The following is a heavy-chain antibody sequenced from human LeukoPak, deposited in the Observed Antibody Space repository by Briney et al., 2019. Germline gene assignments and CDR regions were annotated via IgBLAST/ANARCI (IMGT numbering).Heavy chain of an antibody. V-gene: IGHV4-59*01. J-gene: IGHJ6*03. CDR3: ARARYSSSWYFPYYYYMDV. CDR2: IYYSGST. D-gene: IGHD6-13*01. CDR1: GGSISSYY. Sequence: SETLSLTCTVSGGSISSYYWSWIRQPPGKGLEWIGYIYYSGSTSYNPSLKSRVTISVDTSKNQFSLKLSSVTAADTAVYYCARARYSSSWYFPYYYYMDVWGKGTTVTISS.